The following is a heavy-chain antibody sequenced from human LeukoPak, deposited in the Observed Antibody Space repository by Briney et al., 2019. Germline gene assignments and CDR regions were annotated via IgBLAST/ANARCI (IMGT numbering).Heavy chain of an antibody. CDR3: ARPQRGGTWGYYRLDV. CDR1: GFTFSTYA. CDR2: ISYDGGIQ. J-gene: IGHJ6*02. Sequence: GGSLRLSCAASGFTFSTYAIHWVRQAPGKGLEWVAVISYDGGIQYYADSVRGRFTISRDNSENTLSLQMHSLRGEDTAVYYCARPQRGGTWGYYRLDVWGQGTAVTVFS. D-gene: IGHD1-26*01. V-gene: IGHV3-30-3*01.